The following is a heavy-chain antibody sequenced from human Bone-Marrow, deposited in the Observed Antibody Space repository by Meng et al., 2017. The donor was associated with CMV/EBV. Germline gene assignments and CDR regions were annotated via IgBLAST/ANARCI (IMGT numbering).Heavy chain of an antibody. CDR1: GGTFSSYT. D-gene: IGHD4-23*01. CDR3: ARVGGNSAYYYGMAV. V-gene: IGHV1-69*05. J-gene: IGHJ6*02. CDR2: IIPIFGTA. Sequence: SVKVSCKASGGTFSSYTISWVRQAPGQGLEWMGGIIPIFGTANYAQKFQGRVTITTDESTSTAYMELSSLRSEDTAVYYCARVGGNSAYYYGMAVWGQGNTVTVAS.